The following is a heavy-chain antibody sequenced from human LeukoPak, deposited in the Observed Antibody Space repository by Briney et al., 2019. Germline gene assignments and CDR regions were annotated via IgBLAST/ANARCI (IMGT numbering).Heavy chain of an antibody. Sequence: GGSMRLSCAASGFSVSNNYMSWVRQAPGKGLEWVSVIIGNGGDIHYAGSVRGRFTISRDNSKNTLYLQMNSLRVEDTAVYYCAKDRIPDGRYSIDFWGPGTLVTVSS. D-gene: IGHD5-24*01. CDR2: IIGNGGDI. J-gene: IGHJ4*02. CDR1: GFSVSNNY. CDR3: AKDRIPDGRYSIDF. V-gene: IGHV3-23*01.